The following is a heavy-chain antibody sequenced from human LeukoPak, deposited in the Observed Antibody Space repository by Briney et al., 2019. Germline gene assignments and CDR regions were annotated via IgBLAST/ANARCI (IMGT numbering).Heavy chain of an antibody. J-gene: IGHJ6*03. Sequence: GGSLRLSCAASGLTFSSYGMSWVRQAPGKGLEWVSAISGSGGSTYYADSVKGRFTISRDNSKNTLYLQMNSLRAEDTAVYYCAKDSSGWYYYYYYYYMDVWGKGTTVTISS. D-gene: IGHD6-19*01. CDR3: AKDSSGWYYYYYYYYMDV. CDR2: ISGSGGST. CDR1: GLTFSSYG. V-gene: IGHV3-23*01.